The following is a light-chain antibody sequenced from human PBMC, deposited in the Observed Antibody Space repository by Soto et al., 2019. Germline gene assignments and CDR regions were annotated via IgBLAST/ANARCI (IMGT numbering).Light chain of an antibody. CDR3: QHYGSSAYT. J-gene: IGKJ2*01. CDR1: QSVGSNY. Sequence: IVLTQSPGTLSLSPGERATLSCRASQSVGSNYLAWYQQKPGQAPGLLIYGASSRATGIPDRFTGSGSGTDFTLTISRLEPEDFAVYYCQHYGSSAYTFGPGTTLEIK. CDR2: GAS. V-gene: IGKV3-20*01.